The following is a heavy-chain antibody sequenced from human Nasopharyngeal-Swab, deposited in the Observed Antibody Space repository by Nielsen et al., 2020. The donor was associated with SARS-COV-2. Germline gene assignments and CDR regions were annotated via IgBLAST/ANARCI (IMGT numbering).Heavy chain of an antibody. V-gene: IGHV3-13*01. CDR3: ASGTVTLLHY. CDR2: IGTAGDT. Sequence: GGSLRLSCAASGFTFSSYDMHWVRQATGKGLEWVSAIGTAGDTYYPGSVKGRLTISRENAKNSLYLQMNSLRAEDTAVYYCASGTVTLLHYWGQGTLVTVSS. D-gene: IGHD4-23*01. J-gene: IGHJ4*02. CDR1: GFTFSSYD.